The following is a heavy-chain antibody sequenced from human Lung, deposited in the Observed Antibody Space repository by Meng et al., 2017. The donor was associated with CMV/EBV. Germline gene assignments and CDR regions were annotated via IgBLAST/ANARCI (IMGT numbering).Heavy chain of an antibody. J-gene: IGHJ4*02. CDR2: IYYSGST. V-gene: IGHV4-31*02. Sequence: GSISSGGYYWSWIRQHPGKGLEWIGYIYYSGSTYYNPSLKSRVTISVDTSMNQFSLKLSSVTAADTAVYYCARTRPLGTKGGWYFDYWGQGTLVTVSS. CDR3: ARTRPLGTKGGWYFDY. CDR1: GSISSGGYY. D-gene: IGHD1-1*01.